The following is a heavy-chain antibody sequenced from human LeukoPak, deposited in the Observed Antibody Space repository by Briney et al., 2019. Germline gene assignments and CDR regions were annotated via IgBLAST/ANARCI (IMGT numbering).Heavy chain of an antibody. J-gene: IGHJ4*02. D-gene: IGHD3-22*01. Sequence: SGGSLRLSCAASGFTFSSYSMNWVRQAPGKGLEWVSYISSSSSTIYYADSVKGRFTISRDNAKNSLYLQMNSLRAEDTAVYYCARDAEYYYDSSGYYPDYWGQGTLVTVSS. V-gene: IGHV3-48*01. CDR1: GFTFSSYS. CDR3: ARDAEYYYDSSGYYPDY. CDR2: ISSSSSTI.